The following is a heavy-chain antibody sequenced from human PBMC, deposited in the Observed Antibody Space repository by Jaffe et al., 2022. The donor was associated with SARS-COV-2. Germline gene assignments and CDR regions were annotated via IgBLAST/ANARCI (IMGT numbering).Heavy chain of an antibody. Sequence: QVQLVQSGAEVKKPGASVKVSCKASGYTFTGYYMHWVRQAPGQGLEWMGWINPNSGGTNYAQKFQGRVTMTRDTSISTAYMELSRLRSDDTAVYYCARDQGHSGYDYYPPTYYFDYWGQGTLVTVSS. V-gene: IGHV1-2*02. CDR3: ARDQGHSGYDYYPPTYYFDY. D-gene: IGHD5-12*01. J-gene: IGHJ4*02. CDR1: GYTFTGYY. CDR2: INPNSGGT.